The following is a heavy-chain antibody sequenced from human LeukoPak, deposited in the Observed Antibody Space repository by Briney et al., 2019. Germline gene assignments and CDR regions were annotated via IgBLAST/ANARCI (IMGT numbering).Heavy chain of an antibody. CDR2: IYPGDSET. D-gene: IGHD3-16*01. J-gene: IGHJ4*02. Sequence: PGESLKISCKASGYKFTNCWIGWVRQMPGKGLEWMTIIYPGDSETRYSPSFQGQVTISADKSIGTTYLQWSSLKASDTAIYYCARALRTGQGDYVPVLWGQGTLVTVSS. V-gene: IGHV5-51*01. CDR1: GYKFTNCW. CDR3: ARALRTGQGDYVPVL.